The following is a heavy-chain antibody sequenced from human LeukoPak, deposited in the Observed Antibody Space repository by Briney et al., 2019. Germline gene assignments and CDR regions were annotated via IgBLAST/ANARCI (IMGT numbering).Heavy chain of an antibody. CDR3: ARAGGYSYAPDY. V-gene: IGHV1-69*05. CDR1: GGTFSSYA. Sequence: ASVKVSCKASGGTFSSYAISWVRQAPGQGLEWMGGIIPIVGTANYAQKFQGRVTITTDESTSTAYMELSSLRSEDTAVYYCARAGGYSYAPDYWGQGTLVTVSS. CDR2: IIPIVGTA. J-gene: IGHJ4*02. D-gene: IGHD5-18*01.